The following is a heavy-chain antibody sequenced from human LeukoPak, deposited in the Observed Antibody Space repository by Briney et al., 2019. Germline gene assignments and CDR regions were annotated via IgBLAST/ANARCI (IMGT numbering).Heavy chain of an antibody. D-gene: IGHD5-18*01. CDR2: IYYSGGT. CDR1: GGSISSSSYY. V-gene: IGHV4-39*01. Sequence: SETLSLTCTVSGGSISSSSYYWGWIRQPPGKGLEWIGSIYYSGGTYYNPPLKSRVTISVDTSKDQFSLKLSSVTAADTAVYYCARFSYGFSLDYWGQGTLVTVSS. J-gene: IGHJ4*02. CDR3: ARFSYGFSLDY.